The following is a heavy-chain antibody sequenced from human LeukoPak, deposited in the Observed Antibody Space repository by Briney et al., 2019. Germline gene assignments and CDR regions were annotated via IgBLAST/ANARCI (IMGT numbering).Heavy chain of an antibody. V-gene: IGHV4-4*07. D-gene: IGHD4-23*01. Sequence: SETLSFTCTGSGDSVSGYYWSWIRQPAGKGLQWIGRLYAGGGTNYRPTLKSRVTMSLDTSKNQSSLKLTSVTAAHTSVYFCAIARGGNAYWFDPWGQGTLVTVAA. CDR1: GDSVSGYY. CDR3: AIARGGNAYWFDP. CDR2: LYAGGGT. J-gene: IGHJ5*02.